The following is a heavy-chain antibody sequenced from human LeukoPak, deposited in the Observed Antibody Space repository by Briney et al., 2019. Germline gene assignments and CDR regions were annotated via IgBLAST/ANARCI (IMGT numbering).Heavy chain of an antibody. CDR2: ISSGGTPI. CDR3: TYLRTPYYNDKWLDP. Sequence: GGSLRLSCAASGFTFRTFSMNWVRQAPGKGLEWLSYISSGGTPIYYADSVKGRFTISRDDAQNLVYLQMNSLRAEDTAVYYCTYLRTPYYNDKWLDPWGQGALVTVSS. D-gene: IGHD3/OR15-3a*01. V-gene: IGHV3-48*04. J-gene: IGHJ5*02. CDR1: GFTFRTFS.